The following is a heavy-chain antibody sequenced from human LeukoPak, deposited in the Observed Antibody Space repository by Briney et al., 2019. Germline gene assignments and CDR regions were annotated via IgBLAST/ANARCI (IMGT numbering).Heavy chain of an antibody. D-gene: IGHD3-9*01. CDR3: ARATYYDILTGYYGGDWFDP. V-gene: IGHV4-39*07. J-gene: IGHJ5*02. CDR1: GGSISSRSYY. Sequence: SETLSLTCTVSGGSISSRSYYWGWIRQPPGKGLGWIGSIYYSGSTYYNPSLKSRVTISVDTSKNQFSLKLSSVTAADTAVYYCARATYYDILTGYYGGDWFDPWGQGTLVTVSS. CDR2: IYYSGST.